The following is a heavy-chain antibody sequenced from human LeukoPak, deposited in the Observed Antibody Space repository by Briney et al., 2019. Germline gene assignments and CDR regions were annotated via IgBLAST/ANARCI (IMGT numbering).Heavy chain of an antibody. CDR3: AKGIIGIDNWFDP. J-gene: IGHJ5*02. CDR2: LYSGGST. CDR1: GFTVSNNY. V-gene: IGHV3-53*01. D-gene: IGHD1-20*01. Sequence: AGGSLRLSCAASGFTVSNNYMTWVRQAPGKGLEWVSVLYSGGSTYYADSVKGRFIISRDDSKNTLYLQMNSLRAEDTAVYYCAKGIIGIDNWFDPRGQGTLVTVSS.